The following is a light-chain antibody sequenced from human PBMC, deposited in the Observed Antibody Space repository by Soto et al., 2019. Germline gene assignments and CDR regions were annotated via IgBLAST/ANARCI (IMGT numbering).Light chain of an antibody. CDR1: SSDVGGYNH. CDR3: SSYASSSSYV. Sequence: QSVLTQPASVSGSPGQSITISCTGTSSDVGGYNHVSWYQQRPGKAPKLIIYEVRNRPSGVSDRFSASKSGNTASLTISGLQAEDEADYYCSSYASSSSYVFGTGTKVTVL. V-gene: IGLV2-14*01. J-gene: IGLJ1*01. CDR2: EVR.